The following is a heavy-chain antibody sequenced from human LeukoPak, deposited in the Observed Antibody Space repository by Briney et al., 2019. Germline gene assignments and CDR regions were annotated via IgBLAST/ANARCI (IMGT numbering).Heavy chain of an antibody. CDR2: ISDSGGST. D-gene: IGHD6-13*01. J-gene: IGHJ4*02. CDR3: AKKGGLSSSWYYFDY. Sequence: GGSLRLSCAASGFTFSSYAMSWVRQAPGKGLEWVSAISDSGGSTFYADSVKGRFTISRDNPKNALYLQVNSLRAEDTAVYYCAKKGGLSSSWYYFDYWGQGTLVTVSS. V-gene: IGHV3-23*01. CDR1: GFTFSSYA.